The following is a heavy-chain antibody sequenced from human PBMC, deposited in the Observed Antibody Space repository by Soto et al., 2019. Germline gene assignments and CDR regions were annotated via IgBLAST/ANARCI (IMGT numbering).Heavy chain of an antibody. CDR1: GYTFTGYY. CDR3: ARVYSSSSEDHYYYYYGMDV. J-gene: IGHJ6*02. CDR2: INPNSGGT. D-gene: IGHD6-6*01. V-gene: IGHV1-2*04. Sequence: ASVKVSCKASGYTFTGYYMHWVRQAPGQGLEWMGWINPNSGGTNYAQKFQGWVTMTRDTSISTAYMELSRLRSDDTAVYYCARVYSSSSEDHYYYYYGMDVWGQGTTVTVSS.